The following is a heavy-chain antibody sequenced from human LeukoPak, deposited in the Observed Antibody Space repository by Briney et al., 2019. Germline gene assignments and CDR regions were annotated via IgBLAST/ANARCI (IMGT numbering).Heavy chain of an antibody. CDR1: GYTFTGYY. Sequence: ASVKDSCKASGYTFTGYYMHWVRQAAGQGVEWMGWINPNSGGTNYAQKFQGRVTMTSDTSISTAYMELSRLRSDDTAVYYCARDFIAVPGPAPGDYRRQGTLVTVSS. D-gene: IGHD6-19*01. V-gene: IGHV1-2*02. CDR2: INPNSGGT. J-gene: IGHJ4*02. CDR3: ARDFIAVPGPAPGDY.